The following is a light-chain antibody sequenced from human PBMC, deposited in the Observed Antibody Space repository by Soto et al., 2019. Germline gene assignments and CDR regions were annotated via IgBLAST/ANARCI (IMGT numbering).Light chain of an antibody. Sequence: EIVLTQFPGSLSLSPGDRATLSCRPSQSISDSYLAWYQQKPGQPPRLLIYAASSRATGTPDRFSGSGSKTDFTLTISRLEPEDFAVYYCQQYTSSPPTFGQGTKVDIK. CDR2: AAS. V-gene: IGKV3-20*01. CDR1: QSISDSY. CDR3: QQYTSSPPT. J-gene: IGKJ1*01.